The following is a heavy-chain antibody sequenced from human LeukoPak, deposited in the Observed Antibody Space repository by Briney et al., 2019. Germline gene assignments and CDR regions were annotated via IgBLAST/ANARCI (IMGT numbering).Heavy chain of an antibody. CDR1: GYSSTSYW. CDR3: AKLNSGYDLGY. J-gene: IGHJ4*02. CDR2: IYPGDSDT. V-gene: IGHV5-51*01. Sequence: GASPKISSRGSGYSSTSYWIGWLRQMPGKGLEGWGVIYPGDSDTRYSPSFQGQVTISADKSINHAYLQWSSLNASDTPMYYCAKLNSGYDLGYWGQGTLVTVSS. D-gene: IGHD5-12*01.